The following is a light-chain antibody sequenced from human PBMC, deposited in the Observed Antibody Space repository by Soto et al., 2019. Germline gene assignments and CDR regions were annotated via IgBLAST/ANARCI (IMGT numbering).Light chain of an antibody. Sequence: QSALTQPASMSGSPGQSITISCTGTSSDVGGYDYVSWYQQHPGKAPKLMIYDVNHRPSGVSNRFSGSKSGSTASLTISGLQAEDEADYYCSSVASNRDVLFGGGTKLTVL. CDR2: DVN. J-gene: IGLJ2*01. CDR1: SSDVGGYDY. CDR3: SSVASNRDVL. V-gene: IGLV2-14*01.